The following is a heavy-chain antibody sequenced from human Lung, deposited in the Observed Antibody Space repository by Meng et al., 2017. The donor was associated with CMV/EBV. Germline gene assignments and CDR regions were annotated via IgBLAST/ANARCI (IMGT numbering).Heavy chain of an antibody. D-gene: IGHD3-9*01. V-gene: IGHV1-18*01. Sequence: ASXXVSXKGSDYNFASYGITWVRQAPGQGREWLGWINTYNGNTKYAQKFRDRVIMTTDRSTRTAYMELRSLRSDDTAVYYCARSITIFQIDYWGQGTMVTVSS. CDR2: INTYNGNT. CDR1: DYNFASYG. J-gene: IGHJ4*02. CDR3: ARSITIFQIDY.